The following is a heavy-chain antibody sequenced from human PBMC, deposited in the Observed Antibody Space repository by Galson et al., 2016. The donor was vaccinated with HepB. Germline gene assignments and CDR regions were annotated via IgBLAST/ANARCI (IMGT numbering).Heavy chain of an antibody. CDR3: AKDILEVPAALPFDS. Sequence: SLRLSCAVSGFSLSTYGMSWVRQAPGKGLEWISAIRGSGGVTHYADSVRGRFTISRDHSKRTLFLHMRSLTVEDTAVYYCAKDILEVPAALPFDSWGQGTLVIVSS. CDR2: IRGSGGVT. D-gene: IGHD2-2*01. CDR1: GFSLSTYG. V-gene: IGHV3-23*01. J-gene: IGHJ4*02.